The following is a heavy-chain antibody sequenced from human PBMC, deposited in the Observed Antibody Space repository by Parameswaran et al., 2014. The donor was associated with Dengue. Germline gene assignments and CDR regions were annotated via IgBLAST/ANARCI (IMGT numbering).Heavy chain of an antibody. Sequence: WVRQAPGQGLEWVGVINPSTSNTTYAQKLQDRVTMTRDTSTRTVYLELSGLTSEDTAIYYCARASYVDTPFVTSYWGQGTLVTVSS. CDR3: ARASYVDTPFVTSY. D-gene: IGHD5-18*01. CDR2: INPSTSNT. V-gene: IGHV1-46*01. J-gene: IGHJ4*02.